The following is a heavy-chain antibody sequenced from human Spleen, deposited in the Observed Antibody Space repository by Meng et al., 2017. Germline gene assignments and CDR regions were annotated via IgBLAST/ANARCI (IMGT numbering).Heavy chain of an antibody. J-gene: IGHJ4*02. D-gene: IGHD3-22*01. CDR3: ARDRGSDYYDSSGYLDY. V-gene: IGHV4-38-2*02. Sequence: GSLRLSCAVSGYSITGSYNWGWIRQSPGKGLEWIGSIYQSGSTYYNPSLKSRVSMSVNTSKNQFSLKLSSVTAADTAVYYCARDRGSDYYDSSGYLDYWGQGTLVTVSS. CDR1: GYSITGSYN. CDR2: IYQSGST.